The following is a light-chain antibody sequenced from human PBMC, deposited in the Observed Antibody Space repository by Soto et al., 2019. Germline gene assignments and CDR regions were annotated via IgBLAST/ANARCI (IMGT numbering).Light chain of an antibody. CDR2: DVS. V-gene: IGLV2-14*01. Sequence: QSALTQPASVSGSPGQSITISCTGTSSDVGGYNYVSWYQQHPGKAPKLMIYDVSNRPSGVSNRFSGSKSGNTASLTISGPQAEDEADYYCSSYTSSSTLEAVFGGGTQLTVL. CDR3: SSYTSSSTLEAV. CDR1: SSDVGGYNY. J-gene: IGLJ7*01.